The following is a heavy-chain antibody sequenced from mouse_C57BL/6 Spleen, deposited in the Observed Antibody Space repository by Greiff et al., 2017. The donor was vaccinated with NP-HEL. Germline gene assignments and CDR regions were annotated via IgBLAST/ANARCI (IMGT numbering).Heavy chain of an antibody. J-gene: IGHJ3*01. Sequence: QVQLQQSGAELVRPGASVTLSCKASGYTFTDYEMHWVKQTPVHGLEWIGAIDPETGGTAYNQKFKGKAILTADKSSSTAYMELRSLTSEDSAVYYCTRGTDYGNSWFAYWGQGTLVTVSA. D-gene: IGHD2-1*01. CDR2: IDPETGGT. V-gene: IGHV1-15*01. CDR3: TRGTDYGNSWFAY. CDR1: GYTFTDYE.